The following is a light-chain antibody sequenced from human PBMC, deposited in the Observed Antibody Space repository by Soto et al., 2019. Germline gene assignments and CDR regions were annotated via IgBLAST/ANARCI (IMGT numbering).Light chain of an antibody. CDR3: QQYNSYWT. V-gene: IGKV1-5*03. Sequence: DIQMTQSPSTLSASVGDRVTITCRASQSISSWLAWYQQKPGKAPKLLIYKASSLESGVPSRFSGSGSGTEFTLTSRSLQPDDFATYYCQQYNSYWTFGQGTKVXIK. J-gene: IGKJ1*01. CDR2: KAS. CDR1: QSISSW.